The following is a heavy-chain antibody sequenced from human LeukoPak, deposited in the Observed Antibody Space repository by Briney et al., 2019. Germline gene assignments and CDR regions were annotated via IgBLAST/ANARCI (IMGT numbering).Heavy chain of an antibody. CDR2: IIPIFGTA. Sequence: SVKVSCKASGGTFSSYAISWVRQAPGQGLEWMGRIIPIFGTANYAQKFQGRVTITTDESTSTAYMELSSLRSEDTAVYYCARDLVNWNYSFAGDATASFDPWGQGTLVTDSS. D-gene: IGHD1-7*01. CDR3: ARDLVNWNYSFAGDATASFDP. J-gene: IGHJ5*02. V-gene: IGHV1-69*05. CDR1: GGTFSSYA.